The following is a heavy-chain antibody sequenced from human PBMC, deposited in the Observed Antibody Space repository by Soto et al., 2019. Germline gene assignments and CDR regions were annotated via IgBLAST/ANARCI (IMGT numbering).Heavy chain of an antibody. CDR3: ARDWHVPPYYGDPRWGWFDP. J-gene: IGHJ5*02. CDR2: IYYSGST. CDR1: GGSISSYY. V-gene: IGHV4-59*01. Sequence: QVQLQESGPGLVKPSETLSLTCTVSGGSISSYYWSWIRQPPGKGLEWIGYIYYSGSTNCNPSLKRRVTLSVDTSNNQFSLKLSSVTAADTAVYYCARDWHVPPYYGDPRWGWFDPWGKGTLVTVSS. D-gene: IGHD4-17*01.